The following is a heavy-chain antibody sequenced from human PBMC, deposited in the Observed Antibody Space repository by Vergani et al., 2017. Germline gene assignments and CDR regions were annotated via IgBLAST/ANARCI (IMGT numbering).Heavy chain of an antibody. D-gene: IGHD3-3*01. CDR2: INPNSGGT. Sequence: QVQLVQSGAEVKKPGASVTVSCKASGYTFTGYYMHWVRQAPGQGLEWMGWINPNSGGTNYAQKFQGRVTMTRDTSISTAYMELSRLRSDDTAVYYCAKDAAIFGVVILNPVYYFDYWGQGTLVTVSS. CDR3: AKDAAIFGVVILNPVYYFDY. CDR1: GYTFTGYY. V-gene: IGHV1-2*02. J-gene: IGHJ4*02.